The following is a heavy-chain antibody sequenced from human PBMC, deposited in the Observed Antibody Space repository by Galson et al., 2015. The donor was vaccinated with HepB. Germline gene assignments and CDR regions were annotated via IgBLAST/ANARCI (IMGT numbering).Heavy chain of an antibody. V-gene: IGHV1-3*01. CDR1: GYTFTSYA. D-gene: IGHD5-12*01. CDR3: ARPKWPRGYYFDY. Sequence: SVKVSCKASGYTFTSYAMHWVRQAPGQRLEWMGWINAGNGNTKYSQKFQGRVTITRDTSASTAYMELSSLRSEDTAVYYCARPKWPRGYYFDYWGQGTLVTVSS. CDR2: INAGNGNT. J-gene: IGHJ4*02.